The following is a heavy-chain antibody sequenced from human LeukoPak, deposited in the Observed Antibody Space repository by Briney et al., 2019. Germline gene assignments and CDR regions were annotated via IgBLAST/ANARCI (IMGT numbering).Heavy chain of an antibody. J-gene: IGHJ4*02. CDR2: IYYGGGT. V-gene: IGHV4-39*01. D-gene: IGHD6-13*01. CDR3: ARHARGIAAAGTRPFDY. Sequence: PSETLSLTCTVSGASFSSSTYYWGWIRQPPGKGLEWIGSIYYGGGTYYNPSLKSRVTMSVDTSKKQFSLKLSSVTAADTAVYYCARHARGIAAAGTRPFDYWGQGTLVTVSS. CDR1: GASFSSSTYY.